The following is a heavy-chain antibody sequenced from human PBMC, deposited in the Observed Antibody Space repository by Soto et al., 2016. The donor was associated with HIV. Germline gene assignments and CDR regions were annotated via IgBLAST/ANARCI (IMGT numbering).Heavy chain of an antibody. CDR3: VRIAGAPPRLMGY. V-gene: IGHV4-39*02. D-gene: IGHD2-8*01. CDR2: VYYNGDT. CDR1: GGSISSSSYY. J-gene: IGHJ4*02. Sequence: QLRLQESGPGLVKPSETLSLICTVSGGSISSSSYYWGWVRQPPGEGLEWIGNVYYNGDTYYNPSLKSRVTISVDTSNNHFFLSLTSVTATDTAVYYCVRIAGAPPRLMGYWGLGDPGHRLL.